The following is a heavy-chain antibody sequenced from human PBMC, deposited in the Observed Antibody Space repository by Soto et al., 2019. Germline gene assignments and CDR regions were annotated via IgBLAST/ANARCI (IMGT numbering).Heavy chain of an antibody. CDR2: INAGNGNT. D-gene: IGHD5-12*01. CDR3: ARDHRYDKAFDI. V-gene: IGHV1-3*01. J-gene: IGHJ3*02. Sequence: ASVKVSCKASGYTFTSYAMHWVRQAPGQRLEWMGWINAGNGNTKYSQKFQGRVTITRDTSASTAYMELSSLRSEDTAVYYCARDHRYDKAFDIWGQGTMVTVSS. CDR1: GYTFTSYA.